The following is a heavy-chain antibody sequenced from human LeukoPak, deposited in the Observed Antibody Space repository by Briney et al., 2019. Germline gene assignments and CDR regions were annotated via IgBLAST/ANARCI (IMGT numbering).Heavy chain of an antibody. V-gene: IGHV3-7*04. CDR3: ARWGGGFDY. J-gene: IGHJ4*02. CDR2: IKTDGSEQ. D-gene: IGHD3-16*01. CDR1: GFXFRNYW. Sequence: GSLRLSCVGSGFXFRNYWVCWVRQAPGKGPEWVANIKTDGSEQDYVDSVKGRFTISRDNAKNSLYLQMNSLRGEDTAVYYCARWGGGFDYWGQGALVTVSS.